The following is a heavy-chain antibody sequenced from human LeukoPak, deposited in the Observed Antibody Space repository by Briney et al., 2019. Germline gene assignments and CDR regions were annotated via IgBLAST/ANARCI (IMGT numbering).Heavy chain of an antibody. Sequence: ASVKVSCKASGHTFAGYFVHWVRQAPGQGLEWMGWINPNRGGTNYTQNFQGRVTITRDTSIPTAYMELSRLTSDDTALYYCARDQGYGSGSYSFDYWGQGTRVTVSS. CDR2: INPNRGGT. J-gene: IGHJ4*02. V-gene: IGHV1-2*02. D-gene: IGHD3-10*01. CDR1: GHTFAGYF. CDR3: ARDQGYGSGSYSFDY.